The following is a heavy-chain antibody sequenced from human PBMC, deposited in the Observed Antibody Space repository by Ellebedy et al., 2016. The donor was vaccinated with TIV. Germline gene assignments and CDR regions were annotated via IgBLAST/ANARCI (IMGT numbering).Heavy chain of an antibody. CDR3: ARVPYYDFWSDPGRDAFDI. J-gene: IGHJ3*02. D-gene: IGHD3-3*01. CDR1: GGSISSGDYY. Sequence: MPSETLSLTCTVSGGSISSGDYYWSWIRQPPGKGLEWIGYIYYSGSTNYNPSLKSRVTISVDTSKNQFSLKLSSVTAADTAVYYCARVPYYDFWSDPGRDAFDIWGQGTMVTVSS. CDR2: IYYSGST. V-gene: IGHV4-61*08.